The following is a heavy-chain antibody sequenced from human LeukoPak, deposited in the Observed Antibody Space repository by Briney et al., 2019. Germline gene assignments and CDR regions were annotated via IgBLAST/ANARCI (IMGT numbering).Heavy chain of an antibody. CDR2: IYSGGST. CDR1: GFTVSSNY. V-gene: IGHV3-66*01. Sequence: GGSLRLSCAASGFTVSSNYMSWVRQAPGKGLEWVSVIYSGGSTYYADSVKGRFTISRDNSKNTLYLQMNSLRAEDTAVYYCARKRSYSEGFDYWGQGTLVTVSS. J-gene: IGHJ4*02. D-gene: IGHD1-26*01. CDR3: ARKRSYSEGFDY.